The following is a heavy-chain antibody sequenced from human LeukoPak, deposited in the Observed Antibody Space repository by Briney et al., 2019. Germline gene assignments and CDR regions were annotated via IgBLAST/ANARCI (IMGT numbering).Heavy chain of an antibody. Sequence: GALRLSCAASGFTFSDYYMSWIRQAPGKGLEWVSYISSSGSTIYYADSVKGRFTISRDNAKNSLYLQMNSLRAEDAAVYYCASGWELPRMTLFDYWGQGTLVTVSS. CDR3: ASGWELPRMTLFDY. D-gene: IGHD1-26*01. V-gene: IGHV3-11*04. J-gene: IGHJ4*02. CDR2: ISSSGSTI. CDR1: GFTFSDYY.